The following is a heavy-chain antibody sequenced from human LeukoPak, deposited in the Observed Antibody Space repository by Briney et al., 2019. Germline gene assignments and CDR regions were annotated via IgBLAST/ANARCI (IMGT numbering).Heavy chain of an antibody. CDR3: AKDQYYYGSGSYYNNYFDY. Sequence: GGSLRLSCAASGFTFSSYSMNWVRQAPGKGLEWVAVISYDGSNKYYADSVKGRFTISRDNSKNTLYLQMNSLRAEDTAVYYCAKDQYYYGSGSYYNNYFDYWGQGTLVTVSS. V-gene: IGHV3-30*18. D-gene: IGHD3-10*01. J-gene: IGHJ4*02. CDR2: ISYDGSNK. CDR1: GFTFSSYS.